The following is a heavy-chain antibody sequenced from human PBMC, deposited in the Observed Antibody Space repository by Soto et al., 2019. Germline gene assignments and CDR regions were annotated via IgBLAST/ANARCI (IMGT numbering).Heavy chain of an antibody. D-gene: IGHD3-22*01. CDR2: ISGSGGST. V-gene: IGHV3-23*01. Sequence: GGSLRLSCAASGFTFSSYAMSWVRQAPGKGLEWVSAISGSGGSTYYADSVKGRFTISRDNSKNTLYLQMNSLRAEDTAVYYCAKTAIVVALGYYYGMDVWGQGTTVTVSS. CDR1: GFTFSSYA. J-gene: IGHJ6*02. CDR3: AKTAIVVALGYYYGMDV.